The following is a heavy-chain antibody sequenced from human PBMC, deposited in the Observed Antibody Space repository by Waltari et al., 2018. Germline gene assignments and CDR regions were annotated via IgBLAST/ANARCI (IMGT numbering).Heavy chain of an antibody. D-gene: IGHD5-18*01. CDR3: ARGGSSGYSFGFY. V-gene: IGHV3-74*01. J-gene: IGHJ4*02. CDR2: INTDGSST. Sequence: EVQLVESGGGLVQPGGSLRLSCAASGFTFSTYWIHWFRQAPGKGLVLVLRINTDGSSTSYADSVKCRFTVARDNAKNMLYLQMNSLRAEDTAVYYCARGGSSGYSFGFYWGQGSLVTVSS. CDR1: GFTFSTYW.